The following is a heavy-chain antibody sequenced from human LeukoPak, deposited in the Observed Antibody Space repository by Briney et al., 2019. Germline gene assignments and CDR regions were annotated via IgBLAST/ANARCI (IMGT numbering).Heavy chain of an antibody. J-gene: IGHJ4*02. Sequence: PSETLSLTCTVSGVSISSYYWSWIRQPAGKGLEWIGRIYTSGSTNYNPSLKSRVTMSVDTSKNQFSLKLSSVTAADTAVYYCARGTPKYCSSTSCPTPPFDYWGQGTLVTVSS. V-gene: IGHV4-4*07. CDR1: GVSISSYY. CDR2: IYTSGST. D-gene: IGHD2-2*01. CDR3: ARGTPKYCSSTSCPTPPFDY.